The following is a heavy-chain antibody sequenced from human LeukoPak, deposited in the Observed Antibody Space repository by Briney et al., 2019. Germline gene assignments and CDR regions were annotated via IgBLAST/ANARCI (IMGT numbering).Heavy chain of an antibody. V-gene: IGHV4-59*01. J-gene: IGHJ5*02. CDR1: GGSLSPYY. D-gene: IGHD6-13*01. Sequence: SETLSLTCSVSGGSLSPYYWNWIRQSPGKGLEWIGHIYYTGGTIYNPSLKSRVTMSLDTSKNQFSLNLNSVTAADTAVYYCARDPRPNSNNWFDPWGQGTLVTVSP. CDR2: IYYTGGT. CDR3: ARDPRPNSNNWFDP.